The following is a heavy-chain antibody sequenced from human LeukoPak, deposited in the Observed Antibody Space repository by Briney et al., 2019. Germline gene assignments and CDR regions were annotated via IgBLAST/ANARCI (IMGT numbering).Heavy chain of an antibody. D-gene: IGHD3-9*01. CDR1: GGSISSYY. V-gene: IGHV4-59*05. CDR3: ARQDDILTGYDNWFDP. Sequence: SETLSLTCTVSGGSISSYYWSWIRPPPGKGLEWIGSIYYSGSTYYNPSLKSRVTISVDTSKNQFSLKLSSVTAADTAVYYCARQDDILTGYDNWFDPWGQGTLVTVSS. CDR2: IYYSGST. J-gene: IGHJ5*02.